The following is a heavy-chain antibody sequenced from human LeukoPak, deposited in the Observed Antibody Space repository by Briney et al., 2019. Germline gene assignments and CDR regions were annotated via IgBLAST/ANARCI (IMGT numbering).Heavy chain of an antibody. J-gene: IGHJ4*02. Sequence: PGGTLRLSCAASGVTFSAYSMNWVRQAPGKGLEWVSHISSSSSTTDYADSVKGRFTISRDNAKNSLYLQMNRLRAEDTAVYYCTVSFDHWGQGTLVTVSS. CDR2: ISSSSSTT. V-gene: IGHV3-48*01. D-gene: IGHD5/OR15-5a*01. CDR3: TVSFDH. CDR1: GVTFSAYS.